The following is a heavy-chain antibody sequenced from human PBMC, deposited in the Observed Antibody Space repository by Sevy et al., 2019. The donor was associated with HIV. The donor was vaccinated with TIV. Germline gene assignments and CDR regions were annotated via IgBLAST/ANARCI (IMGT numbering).Heavy chain of an antibody. CDR3: ARGGFTKSLDY. Sequence: GGSLRLSCAASGFTFSKYSMSWVRQPPGKGLEWVSTLSFGCGEINYADSVKGRFTISRDNSKSSVYLQMNSLRPEDTAVYYCARGGFTKSLDYWGQGTLVTVSS. J-gene: IGHJ4*02. CDR2: LSFGCGEI. CDR1: GFTFSKYS. D-gene: IGHD2-8*01. V-gene: IGHV3-23*01.